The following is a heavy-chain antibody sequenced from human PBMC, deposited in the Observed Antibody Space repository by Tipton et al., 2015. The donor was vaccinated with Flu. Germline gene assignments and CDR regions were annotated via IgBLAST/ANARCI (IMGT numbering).Heavy chain of an antibody. D-gene: IGHD6-19*01. CDR3: ARQQWLADFDY. CDR1: GGSFSGYC. V-gene: IGHV4-34*01. CDR2: INHSGST. J-gene: IGHJ4*02. Sequence: TLSLTCAVYGGSFSGYCWSWIRQPPGKGLEWIGEINHSGSTNYNPSLKSRVTISVDTSKNQFSLKLSSVTAADTAVYYCARQQWLADFDYWGQGTLVTVSS.